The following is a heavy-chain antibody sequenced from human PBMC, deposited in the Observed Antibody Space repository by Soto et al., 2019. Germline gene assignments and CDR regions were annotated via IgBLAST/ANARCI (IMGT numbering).Heavy chain of an antibody. D-gene: IGHD3-10*01. CDR1: GFTFSSYS. V-gene: IGHV3-48*02. CDR2: ISSSSSTI. J-gene: IGHJ4*02. Sequence: GGSLRLSCAASGFTFSSYSMNWVRQAPGKGLEWVSYISSSSSTIYYADSVKGRFTISRDNAKNSLYLQMNSLRDEDTAVYYCARDLLWFGELFPTGWGQGTLVTVSS. CDR3: ARDLLWFGELFPTG.